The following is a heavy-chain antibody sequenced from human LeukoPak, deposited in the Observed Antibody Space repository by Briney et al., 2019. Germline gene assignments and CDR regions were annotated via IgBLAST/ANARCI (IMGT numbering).Heavy chain of an antibody. CDR2: INWNSNNI. CDR3: GKACSGYYSAILD. D-gene: IGHD3-22*01. V-gene: IGHV3-9*01. CDR1: GFTFDDYA. J-gene: IGHJ4*02. Sequence: PGRSLRLSCAASGFTFDDYAMHWVRQAPGKGLEWVSGINWNSNNIDYADSVKGRFTISRDNAKNSLYLQMNSLREEDTALYYCGKACSGYYSAILDWGQGTLVTVSS.